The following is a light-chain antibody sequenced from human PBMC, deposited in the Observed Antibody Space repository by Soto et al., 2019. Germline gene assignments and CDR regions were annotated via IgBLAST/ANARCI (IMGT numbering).Light chain of an antibody. CDR2: DAS. CDR3: QQLTT. Sequence: EIVLTQSPATLSLSPGAPAPLSCRASQSVRNYLAWYQQNPGQAPRLLIYDASNRATGIPARFSGTGSETDFTLTISSLEPEDFAVYYCQQLTTFGQGTKVDIK. J-gene: IGKJ1*01. V-gene: IGKV3-11*01. CDR1: QSVRNY.